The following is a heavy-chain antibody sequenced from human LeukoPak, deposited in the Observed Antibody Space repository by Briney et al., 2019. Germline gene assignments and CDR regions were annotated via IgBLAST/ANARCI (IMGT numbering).Heavy chain of an antibody. CDR3: ARGLKGYCSSTSCYPYWKSAFDI. Sequence: PSETLSLTCAVYGGSFSGYYWSWVRQPTGKGLEWIGEINHSGSTNYNPSLKSRVTISVDTSKNQFSLKLSSVTAADTAVYYCARGLKGYCSSTSCYPYWKSAFDIWGQGTMVAVSS. D-gene: IGHD2-2*01. J-gene: IGHJ3*02. CDR2: INHSGST. CDR1: GGSFSGYY. V-gene: IGHV4-34*01.